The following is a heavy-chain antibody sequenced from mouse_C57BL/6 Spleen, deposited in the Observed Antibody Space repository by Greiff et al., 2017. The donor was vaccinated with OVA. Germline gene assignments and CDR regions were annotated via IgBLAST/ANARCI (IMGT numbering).Heavy chain of an antibody. CDR3: ARFGGSTF. CDR1: GYTFTSYW. V-gene: IGHV1-64*01. D-gene: IGHD1-1*01. J-gene: IGHJ2*01. CDR2: IPPNSGST. Sequence: QVQLQQPGAELVKPGASVKLSCKASGYTFTSYWMHWVKQRPGQGLEWIGMIPPNSGSTKYNEKFKSKATLTVDKSSRTAYMQLSSLTSEDAAVYYCARFGGSTFWGQGTTLTVSS.